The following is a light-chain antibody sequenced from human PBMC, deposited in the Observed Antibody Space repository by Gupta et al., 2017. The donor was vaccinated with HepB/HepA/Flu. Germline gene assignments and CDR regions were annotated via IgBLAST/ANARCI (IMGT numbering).Light chain of an antibody. Sequence: SYDLTQPPSVSVSPGQTASITCSGDKLGDKYTCWYQQKPGQSPVLVIYQDYKRPSGIPERFSGSNSGNIATLTISGTQAMDEADYYCQAWDSTTGVFGTGTKVTVL. J-gene: IGLJ1*01. CDR3: QAWDSTTGV. CDR2: QDY. CDR1: KLGDKY. V-gene: IGLV3-1*01.